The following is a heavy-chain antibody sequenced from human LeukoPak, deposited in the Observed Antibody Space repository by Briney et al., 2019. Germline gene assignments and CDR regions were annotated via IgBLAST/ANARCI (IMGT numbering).Heavy chain of an antibody. J-gene: IGHJ4*02. V-gene: IGHV4-34*01. CDR1: GGSFSGYY. CDR3: ASHYGP. D-gene: IGHD3-16*01. Sequence: PSETLSLTCAVYGGSFSGYYWSWIRQHPGKGLEWIGEINHSGSTNYNPSLKSRVTISVDTSKNQFSLKLNPVTATDAAVYYCASHYGPWRQGTLVTVSS. CDR2: INHSGST.